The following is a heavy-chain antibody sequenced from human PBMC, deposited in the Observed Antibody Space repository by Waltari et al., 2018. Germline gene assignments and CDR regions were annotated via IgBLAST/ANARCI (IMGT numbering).Heavy chain of an antibody. J-gene: IGHJ4*02. CDR2: INHSGNT. CDR1: GASFNDYF. D-gene: IGHD3-10*01. CDR3: ARAPAMVRRALDS. Sequence: QVQFQQWGATLLKPSETLSLTCTVYGASFNDYFWVWIRQAPGKGLEWIGEINHSGNTNYKSSLKSRATISGDTSKSQFSLSLRSVTAADTAVYYCARAPAMVRRALDSWGQGALVTVSS. V-gene: IGHV4-34*01.